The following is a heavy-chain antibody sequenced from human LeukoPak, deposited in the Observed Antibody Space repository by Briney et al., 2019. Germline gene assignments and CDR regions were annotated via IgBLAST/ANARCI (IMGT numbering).Heavy chain of an antibody. D-gene: IGHD2-2*01. J-gene: IGHJ4*02. Sequence: GRSLRLSCVASGFTFTGYGMHWVRQAPGKGLEWMAVISYDGSNKYYADSVKGRFTISRDNSKNTLYLQMNSLRAEDTAVYYCAKDRGIVVVPAAMQVDYWGQGTLVTVSS. V-gene: IGHV3-30*18. CDR1: GFTFTGYG. CDR2: ISYDGSNK. CDR3: AKDRGIVVVPAAMQVDY.